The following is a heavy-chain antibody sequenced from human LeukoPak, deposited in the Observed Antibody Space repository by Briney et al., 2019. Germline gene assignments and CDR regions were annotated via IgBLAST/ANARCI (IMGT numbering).Heavy chain of an antibody. Sequence: PSETLSLTCTVSGGSISSYYWSWIRQPPGKGLEWIGEINHSGSTNYNPSLKSRVTISVDTSKNQFSLKLSSVTAADTAVYYCARIEGNYDFWSGYYGQDYWGQGTLVTVSS. CDR1: GGSISSYY. CDR3: ARIEGNYDFWSGYYGQDY. J-gene: IGHJ4*02. CDR2: INHSGST. D-gene: IGHD3-3*01. V-gene: IGHV4-34*01.